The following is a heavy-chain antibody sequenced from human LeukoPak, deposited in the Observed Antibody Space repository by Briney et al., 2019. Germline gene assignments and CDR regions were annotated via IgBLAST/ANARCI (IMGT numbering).Heavy chain of an antibody. CDR2: IDTAGDT. Sequence: RPGGSLRLSCAASGFTFSNYDMHWVRQPTGKGLEWVSAIDTAGDTYYPDSVRGRFTFSRENAKNSLSLQMNSLRAEDTAVYYCARAWRGCIGGRCPYYFDYWGQGTLVTVPS. J-gene: IGHJ4*02. D-gene: IGHD2-15*01. V-gene: IGHV3-13*01. CDR3: ARAWRGCIGGRCPYYFDY. CDR1: GFTFSNYD.